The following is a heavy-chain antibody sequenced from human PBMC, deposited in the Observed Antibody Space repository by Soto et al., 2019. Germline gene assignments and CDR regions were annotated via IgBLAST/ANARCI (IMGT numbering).Heavy chain of an antibody. Sequence: DSVKGRFTISRDNAKNSLYLQMSSLRAEDTAVYYCARDVVVVAASLGSMDVWGQGTTVTVSS. D-gene: IGHD2-15*01. J-gene: IGHJ6*02. CDR3: ARDVVVVAASLGSMDV. V-gene: IGHV3-7*01.